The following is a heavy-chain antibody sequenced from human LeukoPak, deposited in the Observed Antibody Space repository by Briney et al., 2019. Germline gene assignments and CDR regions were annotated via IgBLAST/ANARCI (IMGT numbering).Heavy chain of an antibody. J-gene: IGHJ4*02. V-gene: IGHV1-2*02. Sequence: ASVKVSCKASGYTFTAYYMHWVRQAPGQGLEWMGWINLNSGGTNSAQKFQGRVTMTRDTSISAAYMELSRLGSDDTAVYYCARVAGGDWYYFDFWGQGTLVTVSS. CDR3: ARVAGGDWYYFDF. CDR2: INLNSGGT. D-gene: IGHD2-21*02. CDR1: GYTFTAYY.